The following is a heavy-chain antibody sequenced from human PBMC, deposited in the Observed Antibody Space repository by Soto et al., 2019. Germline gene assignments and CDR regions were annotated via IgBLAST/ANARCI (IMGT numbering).Heavy chain of an antibody. Sequence: QGQLVESGGGVVQPGRSLRLSCIASGFTFESYGMHWVRQAPGKGLEWVAVISHEGVTKNYADSVKGRFTVSRDNSKDTLYLQLNSLRREDTAVYYCAKRLGQAWSRDYFYYYGMDVWGLGTTVTVSS. J-gene: IGHJ6*02. V-gene: IGHV3-30*18. CDR2: ISHEGVTK. D-gene: IGHD1-26*01. CDR3: AKRLGQAWSRDYFYYYGMDV. CDR1: GFTFESYG.